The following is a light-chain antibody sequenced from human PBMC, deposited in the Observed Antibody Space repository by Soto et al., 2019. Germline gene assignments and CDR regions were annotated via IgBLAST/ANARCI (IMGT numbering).Light chain of an antibody. CDR3: QQRSNWPPVIT. V-gene: IGKV3-11*01. Sequence: EIVLTQSPATLSLSPGERATLSCRASQTFSSHLAWYQQKPGQAPRLLIYDASKRATGIPARFSGRGSGTDFTLTISSLEPEHLAVYYCQQRSNWPPVITFGQGTRLEIK. J-gene: IGKJ5*01. CDR1: QTFSSH. CDR2: DAS.